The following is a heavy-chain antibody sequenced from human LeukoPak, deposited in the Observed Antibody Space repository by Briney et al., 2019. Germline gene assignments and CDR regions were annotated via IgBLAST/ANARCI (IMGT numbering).Heavy chain of an antibody. D-gene: IGHD5-24*01. CDR2: ISDRGDTT. CDR1: GFTFSSYA. V-gene: IGHV3-23*01. J-gene: IGHJ4*02. Sequence: GGSLRLSCAAFGFTFSSYAMSWVRQAPGKGLEWVSTISDRGDTTYYADSVKGRFTISRDISKNTLVLQMNSLRAEDTAVYYCAKDRGRRDGYNLNYFDYWGQGTLVTVSS. CDR3: AKDRGRRDGYNLNYFDY.